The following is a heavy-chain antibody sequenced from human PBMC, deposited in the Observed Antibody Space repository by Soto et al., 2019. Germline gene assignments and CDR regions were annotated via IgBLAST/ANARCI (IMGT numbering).Heavy chain of an antibody. J-gene: IGHJ4*02. Sequence: QVQLVESGGGVVQPGRSLRLSCAASGFTFSSYAMHWVRRAPGKGLEWMAVMSYDGSNKYYADSEKGRFTISRDNSKNTLYLQMTSLRPEDTALYYCARDGGAYWGQGTLVIVSS. V-gene: IGHV3-30-3*01. CDR2: MSYDGSNK. D-gene: IGHD3-16*01. CDR1: GFTFSSYA. CDR3: ARDGGAY.